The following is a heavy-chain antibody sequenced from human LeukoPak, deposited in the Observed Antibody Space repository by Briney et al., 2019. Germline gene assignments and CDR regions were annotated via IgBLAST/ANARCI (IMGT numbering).Heavy chain of an antibody. CDR2: INPNSGGT. V-gene: IGHV1-2*02. D-gene: IGHD6-19*01. J-gene: IGHJ4*02. CDR3: ARAQGSGWYDGLGY. CDR1: GYTFTSYG. Sequence: ASVKVSCKASGYTFTSYGISWVRQAPGQGLEWMGWINPNSGGTNYAQKFQGRVTMTRDTSISTAYMELSRLRSDDTAVYYCARAQGSGWYDGLGYWGQGTLVTVSS.